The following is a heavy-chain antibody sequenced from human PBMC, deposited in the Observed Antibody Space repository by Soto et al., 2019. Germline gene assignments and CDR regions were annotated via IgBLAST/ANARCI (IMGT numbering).Heavy chain of an antibody. J-gene: IGHJ4*02. CDR2: ISGSGGNT. V-gene: IGHV3-23*01. CDR1: GFTFSNYA. CDR3: AKDTGRGGGSVFDY. D-gene: IGHD2-15*01. Sequence: GGSLRLSCAASGFTFSNYAMSWVRQARGKGLEWVSAISGSGGNTYYTDSVKGRFTISRDNFKNTLHLQMNSLRAEDTAVYYCAKDTGRGGGSVFDYWGQGTLVTVSS.